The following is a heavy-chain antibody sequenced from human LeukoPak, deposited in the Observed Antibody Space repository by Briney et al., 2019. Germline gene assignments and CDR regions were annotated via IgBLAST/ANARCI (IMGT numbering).Heavy chain of an antibody. D-gene: IGHD2-2*01. J-gene: IGHJ6*02. CDR1: GGTFSSYA. CDR3: ASGVVVPELHNYYYYYGMDV. V-gene: IGHV1-69*13. CDR2: IIPIFGTA. Sequence: SVKVSCKASGGTFSSYAISWVRQAPGQGLGWMGGIIPIFGTANYAQKFQGRVTITADESTSTAYMELSSLRSEDTAVYYCASGVVVPELHNYYYYYGMDVWGQGTTVTVSS.